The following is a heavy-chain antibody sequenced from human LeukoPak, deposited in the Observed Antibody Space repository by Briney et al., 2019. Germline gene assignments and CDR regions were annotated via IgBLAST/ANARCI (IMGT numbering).Heavy chain of an antibody. CDR2: ISSNGGST. Sequence: GGSLRLSCSVSGFTFSSYAMHWVRQAPGKGLQYVSSISSNGGSTYYAASVKGRFTISRDNSKNTLYLQMNSLRAEDTAVYYCAKGIVGATTHWGQGTLVTVSS. V-gene: IGHV3-64*04. CDR3: AKGIVGATTH. CDR1: GFTFSSYA. J-gene: IGHJ4*02. D-gene: IGHD1-26*01.